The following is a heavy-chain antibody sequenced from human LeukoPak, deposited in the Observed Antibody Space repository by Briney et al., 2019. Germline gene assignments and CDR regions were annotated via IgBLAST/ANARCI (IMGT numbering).Heavy chain of an antibody. CDR2: IYYSGST. Sequence: SETLSLTCTVSGGSISSSSYYWGWIRQPPGEGLEWIGSIYYSGSTYYNPSLKSRVTISVDTSKNQFSLKLSSVTAADTAVYYCARELAAAAEPWGQGTLVTVSS. CDR1: GGSISSSSYY. D-gene: IGHD6-13*01. V-gene: IGHV4-39*07. CDR3: ARELAAAAEP. J-gene: IGHJ5*02.